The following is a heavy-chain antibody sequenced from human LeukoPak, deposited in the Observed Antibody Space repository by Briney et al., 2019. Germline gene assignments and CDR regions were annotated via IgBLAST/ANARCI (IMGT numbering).Heavy chain of an antibody. Sequence: ASVKVSCKASGGTFSSYAISWVRQAPGQGLEWMGGIIPIFGTANYAQKFQGRVTITADESTSTAYMELSSLRSEDTAVYYCARSPPNVESSGYYSYWGQGTLVTVSS. CDR3: ARSPPNVESSGYYSY. CDR1: GGTFSSYA. D-gene: IGHD3-22*01. CDR2: IIPIFGTA. V-gene: IGHV1-69*01. J-gene: IGHJ4*02.